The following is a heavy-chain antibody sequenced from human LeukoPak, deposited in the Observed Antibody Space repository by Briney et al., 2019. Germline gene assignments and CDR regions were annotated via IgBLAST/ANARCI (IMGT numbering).Heavy chain of an antibody. CDR2: IKQDGSEK. J-gene: IGHJ4*02. CDR1: GFTFSSYW. CDR3: ARSPLYYYDSSGYYY. V-gene: IGHV3-7*01. D-gene: IGHD3-22*01. Sequence: GSLRLSCAASGFTFSSYWMSWVRQAPGKGLEWVANIKQDGSEKYYVDSVKGRFTISRDNAKNSLYLQMNSLRAEDTAVYYCARSPLYYYDSSGYYYWGQGTLVTVSS.